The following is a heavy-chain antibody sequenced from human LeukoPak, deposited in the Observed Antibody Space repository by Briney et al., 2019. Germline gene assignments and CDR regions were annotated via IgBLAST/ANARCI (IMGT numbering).Heavy chain of an antibody. J-gene: IGHJ3*02. Sequence: GGSLRLSCAASGFTFSSYGMHWVRQAPGKGLEWVAVIWYDGSNKYYADSVKGRFTSSRDNSKNTLYLQMNSLRAEDTAVYYCPRDGWELLSYDASDIWGQGTMVTVSS. CDR1: GFTFSSYG. CDR2: IWYDGSNK. D-gene: IGHD1-26*01. V-gene: IGHV3-33*01. CDR3: PRDGWELLSYDASDI.